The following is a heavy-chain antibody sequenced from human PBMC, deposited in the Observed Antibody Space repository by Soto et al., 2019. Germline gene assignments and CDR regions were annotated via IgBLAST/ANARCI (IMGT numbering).Heavy chain of an antibody. V-gene: IGHV4-59*01. CDR3: ASGGNWFDP. CDR2: MYYNGNI. Sequence: SETLSLTCNVSGGSISNYYWTWIRQSPEKGLEWIGYMYYNGNINYNPSLKSRVTISIDTSKNQFSLTLKSVSAADTAVYYCASGGNWFDPWGQGVQVTVYS. CDR1: GGSISNYY. J-gene: IGHJ5*02. D-gene: IGHD3-16*01.